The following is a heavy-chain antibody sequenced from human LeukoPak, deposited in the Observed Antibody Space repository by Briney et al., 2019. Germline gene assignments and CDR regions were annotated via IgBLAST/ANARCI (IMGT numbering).Heavy chain of an antibody. Sequence: GGSLRLSCAASGFIFSSYGMHWVRQAPGKGLGWVAVISYDGSNTKYADSVEGRFSISRDNSTNTVYLQMNSLRAEDTAVYYCAKSDYSDYYFDSWGQGTLVTVSS. V-gene: IGHV3-30*18. CDR1: GFIFSSYG. D-gene: IGHD4-11*01. CDR3: AKSDYSDYYFDS. J-gene: IGHJ4*02. CDR2: ISYDGSNT.